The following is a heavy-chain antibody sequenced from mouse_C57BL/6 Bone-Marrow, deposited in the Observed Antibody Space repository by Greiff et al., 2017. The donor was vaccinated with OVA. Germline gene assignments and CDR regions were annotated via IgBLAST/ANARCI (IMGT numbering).Heavy chain of an antibody. V-gene: IGHV14-4*01. CDR3: TTDYSNYVAWFAY. J-gene: IGHJ3*01. CDR2: IDPENGDT. D-gene: IGHD2-5*01. CDR1: GFNIKDDY. Sequence: EVHLVESGAELVRPGASVKLSCTASGFNIKDDYMHWVKQRPEQGLEWIGWIDPENGDTEYASKFQGKATITADTSSNTAYLQLSSLTSEDTAVYYCTTDYSNYVAWFAYWGQGTLVTVSA.